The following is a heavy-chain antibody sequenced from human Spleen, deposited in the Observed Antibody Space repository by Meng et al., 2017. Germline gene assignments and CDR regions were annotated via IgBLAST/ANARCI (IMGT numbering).Heavy chain of an antibody. CDR2: VWYDGRNK. J-gene: IGHJ6*02. V-gene: IGHV3-33*01. CDR1: GFTFSSYG. D-gene: IGHD5-12*01. Sequence: GESLKISCAASGFTFSSYGMHWVRQAPGKGLEWVAVVWYDGRNKYYVDSVKGRFTISRDNSKNTLYLQMNSLRAEDTAVYYCARGGLGSGYDYYYYGMDVWGQGTTVTVSS. CDR3: ARGGLGSGYDYYYYGMDV.